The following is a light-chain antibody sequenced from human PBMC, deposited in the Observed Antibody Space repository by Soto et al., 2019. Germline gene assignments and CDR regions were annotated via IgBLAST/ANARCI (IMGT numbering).Light chain of an antibody. J-gene: IGKJ1*01. CDR1: QSISTN. V-gene: IGKV3-15*01. CDR2: AVS. CDR3: QHYNSYSEA. Sequence: IVMTQSPGTLSVSPGERATLSCRASQSISTNLAWYQQRPGQAPRLLMSAVSTRATGIPARFSGSGSGTEFTLTISSLQSEDFAIYYCQHYNSYSEAFGQGTKVELK.